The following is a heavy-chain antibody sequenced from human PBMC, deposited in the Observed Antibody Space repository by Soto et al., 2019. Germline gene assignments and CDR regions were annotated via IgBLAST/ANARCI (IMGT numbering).Heavy chain of an antibody. D-gene: IGHD3-22*01. CDR2: IIPIFGTA. J-gene: IGHJ4*02. Sequence: GASVKVSCKASGGTFSSYAISWVRQAPGQGLEWMGGIIPIFGTANYAQKFQGRVTITADESTSTAYMELSSLRSEDTAVYYCARIPDPGGDYYDSSGYIDYWGQGTLVTVSS. CDR3: ARIPDPGGDYYDSSGYIDY. V-gene: IGHV1-69*13. CDR1: GGTFSSYA.